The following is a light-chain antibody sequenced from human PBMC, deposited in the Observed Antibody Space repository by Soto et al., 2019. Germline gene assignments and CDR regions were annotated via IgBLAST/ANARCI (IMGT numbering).Light chain of an antibody. CDR2: GAS. J-gene: IGKJ1*01. Sequence: IVMTQSPATLSVSPCGRATLSCSSIQVIGYTVAFYQQKPGQAPRLLIHGASTRATGFPARFSGSGSGTDFTLTISSLQSEDFAVYYCQQYNNWPWTFGQGTKVDIK. V-gene: IGKV3-15*01. CDR1: QVIGYT. CDR3: QQYNNWPWT.